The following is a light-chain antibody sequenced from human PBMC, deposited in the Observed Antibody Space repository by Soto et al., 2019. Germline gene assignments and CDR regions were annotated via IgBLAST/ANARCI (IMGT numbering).Light chain of an antibody. CDR2: DAS. CDR3: KHYNSYGT. V-gene: IGKV3D-15*01. CDR1: QSVSSN. J-gene: IGKJ1*01. Sequence: EIVMTQSPATLSVSPGERATLSCRASQSVSSNLAWYQQKPGQAPRLLIYDASNRATGIPARFSGSGSGTDFTLTISSLEPEDFATYYCKHYNSYGTCGQGTKGDIK.